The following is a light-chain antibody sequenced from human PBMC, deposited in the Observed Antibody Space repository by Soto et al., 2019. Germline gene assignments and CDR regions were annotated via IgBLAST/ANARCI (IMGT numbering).Light chain of an antibody. Sequence: QSALTQPASVSGSPGQSITISCTGTSSDVGGYDYVSWYQQHPGKVPKLIIYEVTKRPSGVSHRFSGSKSGNAASLTISGLQAEDEADYYCSSYTTRSALVFGGGTKLTVL. J-gene: IGLJ2*01. CDR2: EVT. CDR3: SSYTTRSALV. CDR1: SSDVGGYDY. V-gene: IGLV2-14*01.